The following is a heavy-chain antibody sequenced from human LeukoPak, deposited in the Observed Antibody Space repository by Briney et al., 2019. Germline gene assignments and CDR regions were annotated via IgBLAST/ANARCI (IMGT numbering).Heavy chain of an antibody. CDR3: ARYSSGYYYVGWDY. J-gene: IGHJ4*02. CDR2: ISYSGSTI. V-gene: IGHV3-48*03. Sequence: PGGSLRLSCAASGFTFSSYEMNWVRQAPGKGLEWVSYISYSGSTIYYADSVKGRFTISRDNAKNSLYLQMNSLRAEDTAVYYCARYSSGYYYVGWDYWGQGTLVTVSS. D-gene: IGHD3-22*01. CDR1: GFTFSSYE.